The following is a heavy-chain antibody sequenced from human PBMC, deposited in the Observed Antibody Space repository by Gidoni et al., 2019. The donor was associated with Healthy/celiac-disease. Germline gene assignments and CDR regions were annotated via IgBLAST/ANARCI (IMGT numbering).Heavy chain of an antibody. J-gene: IGHJ4*02. V-gene: IGHV3-15*01. CDR2: IKSKTDGGTT. D-gene: IGHD3-22*01. CDR3: TTDFVPHYYDSSGYYYEDY. CDR1: GFTFSNCW. Sequence: EVQLVESGGGLVKPGGSLRFSCAASGFTFSNCWMSWVRQAPGKGLEWVDRIKSKTDGGTTDYAAPVKGRFTISRDDSKNTLYLQMNSLKTEDTAVYYCTTDFVPHYYDSSGYYYEDYWGQGTLVTVSS.